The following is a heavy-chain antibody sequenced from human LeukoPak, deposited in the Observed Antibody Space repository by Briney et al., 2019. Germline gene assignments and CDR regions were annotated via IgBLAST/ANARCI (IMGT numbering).Heavy chain of an antibody. CDR3: TTAGSGYYYNNAFDI. D-gene: IGHD3-22*01. CDR2: IKSKTDGGTT. J-gene: IGHJ3*02. V-gene: IGHV3-15*07. CDR1: GFTFSNAW. Sequence: GGSLRLSCAASGFTFSNAWMNWVRQAPGKGLEWVGRIKSKTDGGTTDYAAPVKGRSTISRDDSKNTLYLQMNSLKTEDTAVYYCTTAGSGYYYNNAFDIWGQGTMVTVSS.